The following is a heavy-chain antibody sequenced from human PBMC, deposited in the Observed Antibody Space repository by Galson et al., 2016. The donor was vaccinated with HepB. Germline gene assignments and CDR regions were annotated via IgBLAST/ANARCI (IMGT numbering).Heavy chain of an antibody. Sequence: SLRLSCAASGFTFSTYAMHWVRQAPGKGLEWVSHVSGSGGSTNYADSVKGRFTISRDNSKNTLYLQMNNLRAVDTAIYYCTKDSDYVVSWFDPWGQGILVSVSS. D-gene: IGHD5-12*01. CDR1: GFTFSTYA. J-gene: IGHJ5*02. V-gene: IGHV3-23*01. CDR3: TKDSDYVVSWFDP. CDR2: VSGSGGST.